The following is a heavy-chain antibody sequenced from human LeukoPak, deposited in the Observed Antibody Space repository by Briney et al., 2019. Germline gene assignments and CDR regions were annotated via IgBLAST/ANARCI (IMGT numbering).Heavy chain of an antibody. J-gene: IGHJ4*02. CDR1: GFTFDDYA. CDR2: ISWNSGSI. V-gene: IGHV3-9*01. CDR3: AKALHGSGSLDY. D-gene: IGHD3-10*01. Sequence: PGGSLRLSCAASGFTFDDYAMHWVRQAPGKGLEWVSGISWNSGSIGYADSVKGRFTISRDNAKNSLYLQMNSLRAEDTALYYCAKALHGSGSLDYWGQGTLVTVSS.